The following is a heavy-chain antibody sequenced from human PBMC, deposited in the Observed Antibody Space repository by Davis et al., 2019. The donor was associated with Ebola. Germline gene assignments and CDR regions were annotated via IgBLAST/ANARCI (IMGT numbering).Heavy chain of an antibody. Sequence: ASVKVSCKTSGYTFTGPYIQWVRQAPGQGLEWMGRINPDTGGAYFAQKFQGRVTMTRDTSSSTAYMELSRLRSDDTAVYYCARDGGWTDYYYGMDVWGKGTTVIVSS. D-gene: IGHD6-19*01. V-gene: IGHV1-2*06. J-gene: IGHJ6*04. CDR2: INPDTGGA. CDR3: ARDGGWTDYYYGMDV. CDR1: GYTFTGPY.